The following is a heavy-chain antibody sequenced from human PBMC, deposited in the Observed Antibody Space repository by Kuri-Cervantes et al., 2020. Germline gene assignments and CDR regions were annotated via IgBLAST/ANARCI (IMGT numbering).Heavy chain of an antibody. D-gene: IGHD6-13*01. CDR2: ISSSGGST. Sequence: GESLKISCAASGFTFGNYAMSWVRQAPGKGLEWISGISSSGGSTYYGDSVEGRFTVSRDNSKNTLHLQMNSLRAEDTALYCCAKAHYASSWYSLFDYWGQGTLVTVSS. V-gene: IGHV3-23*01. J-gene: IGHJ4*02. CDR3: AKAHYASSWYSLFDY. CDR1: GFTFGNYA.